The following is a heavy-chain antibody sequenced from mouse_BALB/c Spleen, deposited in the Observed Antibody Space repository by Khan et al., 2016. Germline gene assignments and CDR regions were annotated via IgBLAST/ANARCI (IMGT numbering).Heavy chain of an antibody. D-gene: IGHD2-14*01. V-gene: IGHV2-2*02. J-gene: IGHJ2*01. CDR3: SRSGCRYGGYYFDY. CDR1: GYSLPSYG. Sequence: QVQRKQSGPGLVQPSQSLSITCTVSGYSLPSYGVHWVRQSPGKGLEWLGVIWSGGSTDYNAAFLSSLSISKDNSKSQVFFKINSLQANDSARYYCSRSGCRYGGYYFDYWGQGTTLTVSS. CDR2: IWSGGST.